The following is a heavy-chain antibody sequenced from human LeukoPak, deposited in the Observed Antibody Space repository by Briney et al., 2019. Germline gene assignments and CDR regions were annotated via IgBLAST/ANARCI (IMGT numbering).Heavy chain of an antibody. D-gene: IGHD5-12*01. CDR2: IYYSGST. CDR1: GGSISSYY. J-gene: IGHJ4*02. Sequence: SETLSLTCTVSGGSISSYYWSWIRQPPGKGLEWIGYIYYSGSTNYDPSLKSRVTISVDTSKNQFSLKLSSVTAADTAAYYCARQTRGYDFDYWGQGTLVTVSS. CDR3: ARQTRGYDFDY. V-gene: IGHV4-59*08.